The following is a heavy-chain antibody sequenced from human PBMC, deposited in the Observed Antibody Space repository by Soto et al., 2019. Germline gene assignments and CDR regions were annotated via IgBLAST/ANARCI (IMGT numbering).Heavy chain of an antibody. CDR1: GYTCTSYA. CDR2: INAGNGNT. D-gene: IGHD3-16*01. CDR3: ARDRPGEWLHFEGMDV. V-gene: IGHV1-3*01. Sequence: ASVKVSCKASGYTCTSYAMHWVRQAPGQRLEWMGWINAGNGNTKYSQKFQGRVTITRDTSASTAYMELSSLRSEDTAVYYCARDRPGEWLHFEGMDVWGQGKTVTVSS. J-gene: IGHJ6*02.